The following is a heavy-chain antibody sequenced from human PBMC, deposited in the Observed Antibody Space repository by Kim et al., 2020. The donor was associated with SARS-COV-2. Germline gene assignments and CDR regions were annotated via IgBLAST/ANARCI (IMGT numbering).Heavy chain of an antibody. V-gene: IGHV4-39*07. CDR3: ARVSCRGDSCYFDP. J-gene: IGHJ5*02. CDR2: IYYLGST. D-gene: IGHD2-15*01. Sequence: SETLSLTCTVSHGSISTSKYYWAWIRQPPGKDLEWIGNIYYLGSTHYKSSLKSRVTLSVDTFKNQFSLKLSSVTAADTAVYYCARVSCRGDSCYFDPWGQGSLLTVSS. CDR1: HGSISTSKYY.